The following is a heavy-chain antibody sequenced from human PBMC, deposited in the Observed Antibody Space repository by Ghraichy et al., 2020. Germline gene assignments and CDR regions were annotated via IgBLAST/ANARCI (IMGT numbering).Heavy chain of an antibody. CDR1: GFSFYNYA. Sequence: GGSLRLSCTASGFSFYNYAMSWVRQAPGTGLEWVSSIDSHGDSSYYVDSVRGRFTISRDNSRGTLYLQMSSLSAEDMAVYYCARIPHNDYGDYRGGFDYWGQGALVTVSS. J-gene: IGHJ4*02. CDR3: ARIPHNDYGDYRGGFDY. CDR2: IDSHGDSS. D-gene: IGHD4-17*01. V-gene: IGHV3-23*01.